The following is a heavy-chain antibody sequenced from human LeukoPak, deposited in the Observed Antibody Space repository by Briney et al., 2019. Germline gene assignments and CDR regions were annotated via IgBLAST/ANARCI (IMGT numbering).Heavy chain of an antibody. J-gene: IGHJ6*03. CDR3: ARDFRGYGDYYYYYMDV. D-gene: IGHD5-12*01. V-gene: IGHV1-2*02. CDR2: INPNSGGT. CDR1: GYTFTGYY. Sequence: VASVKVSCKASGYTFTGYYMHWVRQAPGQGLEWMGWINPNSGGTNYAQKFQGRVTMTRDTSISTAYMELSRLRSDDTAVYYCARDFRGYGDYYYYYMDVWGKGTTVTISS.